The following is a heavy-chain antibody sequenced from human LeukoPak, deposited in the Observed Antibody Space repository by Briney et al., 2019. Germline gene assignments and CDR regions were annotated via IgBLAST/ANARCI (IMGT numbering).Heavy chain of an antibody. Sequence: GASVKVSCKASGYTFTGYYMHWVRQAPGQGLEWMGWINPNSGGTNYAQKFQGRVTMTRDTSISTVYMELSRLTSDDTAVYYCARELIGRGPKGDYWGQGTLVTVSS. D-gene: IGHD5-12*01. J-gene: IGHJ4*02. CDR2: INPNSGGT. CDR1: GYTFTGYY. CDR3: ARELIGRGPKGDY. V-gene: IGHV1-2*02.